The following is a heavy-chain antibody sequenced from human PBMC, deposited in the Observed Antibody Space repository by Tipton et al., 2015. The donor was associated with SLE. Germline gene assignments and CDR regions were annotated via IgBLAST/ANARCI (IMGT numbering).Heavy chain of an antibody. V-gene: IGHV3-30*02. CDR3: STRGGDY. CDR2: IRYDGSNK. CDR1: GFTFSSYG. Sequence: SLRLSCAASGFTFSSYGMHWVRQAPGKGLEWVAFIRYDGSNKYYADSVKGRFTISRDNSKNTLYLQMNSLRVEDTAVYYCSTRGGDYWGQGTLVTVSS. J-gene: IGHJ4*02. D-gene: IGHD3-10*01.